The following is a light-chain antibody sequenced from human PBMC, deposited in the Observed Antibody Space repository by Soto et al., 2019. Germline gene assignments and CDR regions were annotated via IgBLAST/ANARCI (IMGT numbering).Light chain of an antibody. J-gene: IGKJ4*01. CDR3: QQYYGIPLT. Sequence: DIVMTQSPDSLAVSLGERATINCKSSRSLLRNSNDKNYLAWYQQKPGQPPKLLFYWASTRQSGVPERFSGSGSERDFTLTVTSLRAEDVAVYYCQQYYGIPLTFGGGTQVEIK. V-gene: IGKV4-1*01. CDR1: RSLLRNSNDKNY. CDR2: WAS.